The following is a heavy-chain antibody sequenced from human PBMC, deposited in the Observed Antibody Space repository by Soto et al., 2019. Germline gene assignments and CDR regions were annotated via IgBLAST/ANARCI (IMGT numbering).Heavy chain of an antibody. Sequence: QVQLQESGPGLVKPSQTLSLTCTVSGGSISSGGYYWSWIRQHPGKGLEWIGYIYYSGSTYYNPSRKSRVTVSVDTSKNQFSLKLSYVTAAETDVYYCARDRVGILGYFSGGSCSPPGDVAFDFWGQGTMVTVSS. J-gene: IGHJ3*01. CDR1: GGSISSGGYY. CDR2: IYYSGST. V-gene: IGHV4-31*03. D-gene: IGHD2-15*01. CDR3: ARDRVGILGYFSGGSCSPPGDVAFDF.